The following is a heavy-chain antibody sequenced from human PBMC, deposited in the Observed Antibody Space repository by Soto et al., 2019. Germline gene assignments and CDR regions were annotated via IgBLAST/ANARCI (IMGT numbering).Heavy chain of an antibody. V-gene: IGHV4-39*01. D-gene: IGHD6-19*01. CDR3: ARLIEGGGWSNFDY. CDR2: IYYSGST. Sequence: SETLSLTCTVSGGSISSSGYYWGWIRQPPGKGLEWIGTIYYSGSTYYNPSLKSRVIISVDTSKNQFSLKLSSVTAADTAVYFCARLIEGGGWSNFDYWGQGTLVTVSS. CDR1: GGSISSSGYY. J-gene: IGHJ4*02.